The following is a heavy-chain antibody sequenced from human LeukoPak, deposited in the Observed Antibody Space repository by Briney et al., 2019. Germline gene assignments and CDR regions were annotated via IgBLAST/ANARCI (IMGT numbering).Heavy chain of an antibody. J-gene: IGHJ4*02. V-gene: IGHV4-34*01. CDR2: INHSGST. Sequence: SETLSLTYAVYGVSFSGYYWSWIRQPPGKGLEWIGEINHSGSTNYNPSLKSRVTISVDTSKNQFSLKLSSVTAADTAVYYCARGGDYYGSSGYAYFDYWGQGTLVTVSS. D-gene: IGHD3-22*01. CDR1: GVSFSGYY. CDR3: ARGGDYYGSSGYAYFDY.